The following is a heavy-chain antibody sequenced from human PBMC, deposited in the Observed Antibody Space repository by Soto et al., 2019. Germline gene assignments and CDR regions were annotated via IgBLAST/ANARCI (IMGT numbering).Heavy chain of an antibody. CDR3: ARQYYDSSGYYYPAGEYDFAY. V-gene: IGHV4-39*01. Sequence: SETLSLTCTVSGGSISSSSYYWGWIRQPPGKGLEWIGSIYYSGSTYYNPSLKSRVTISVDTSKNQFSLKLSSVTAADTAVYYCARQYYDSSGYYYPAGEYDFAYWGEGTLVTVSS. J-gene: IGHJ4*02. D-gene: IGHD3-22*01. CDR2: IYYSGST. CDR1: GGSISSSSYY.